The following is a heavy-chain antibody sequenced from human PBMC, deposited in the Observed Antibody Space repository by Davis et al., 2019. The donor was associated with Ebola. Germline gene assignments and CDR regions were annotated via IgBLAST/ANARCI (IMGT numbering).Heavy chain of an antibody. CDR1: GFTFSHYG. CDR3: AKGTNRIAVAGMGQNN. J-gene: IGHJ4*02. Sequence: GGSLRLSCAASGFTFSHYGMHWVRQAPGKGLEWVSVISYDGSDKYYADSVKGRFTISRDDSKNTVFLQMNSLRVEDTAVYHCAKGTNRIAVAGMGQNNWGQGTLVTVSS. D-gene: IGHD6-19*01. CDR2: ISYDGSDK. V-gene: IGHV3-30*18.